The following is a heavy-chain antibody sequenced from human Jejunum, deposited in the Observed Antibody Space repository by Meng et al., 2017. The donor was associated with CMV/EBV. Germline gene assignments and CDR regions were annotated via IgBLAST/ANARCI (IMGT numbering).Heavy chain of an antibody. CDR2: IYHSGRT. J-gene: IGHJ4*02. CDR1: SGSIRNDQW. V-gene: IGHV4-4*02. D-gene: IGHD4-17*01. CDR3: TTLYGDSIS. Sequence: QLQLHGSGQALVKPSGTLSLTCDVLSGSIRNDQWWSGVRQAQGKGLEWIGEIYHSGRTNYNPSVKSRVSMSVDKSQNHSSLRLSSVTAADTAVYYCTTLYGDSISWGQGTLVTVSS.